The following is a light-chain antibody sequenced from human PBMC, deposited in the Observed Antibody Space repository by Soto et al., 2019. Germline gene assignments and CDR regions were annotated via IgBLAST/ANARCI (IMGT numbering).Light chain of an antibody. V-gene: IGKV3-20*01. CDR2: GAS. CDR3: QQYGSLPLT. CDR1: QNINSDY. Sequence: EIALTQSPGTLSLSPGERATLSCRASQNINSDYLAWYQQKPGQAPRLLSYGASSRATGIADRFSGSGSGTDFSLTISRLEPEDFAVYYWQQYGSLPLTVGGGPKVEIK. J-gene: IGKJ4*01.